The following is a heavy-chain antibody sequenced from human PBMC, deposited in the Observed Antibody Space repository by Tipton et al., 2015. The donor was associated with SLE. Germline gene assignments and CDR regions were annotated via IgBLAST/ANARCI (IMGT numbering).Heavy chain of an antibody. Sequence: SLRLSCAASGFTFSSYAMHWVRQAPGKGLEWVAVISYDGSNKCYADSVKGRFTISRDNSKNTLYLQMNSLRAEDTAVYYCAREEPLLDAFDIWGQGTMVTVSS. V-gene: IGHV3-30*04. D-gene: IGHD1-26*01. CDR2: ISYDGSNK. CDR3: AREEPLLDAFDI. J-gene: IGHJ3*02. CDR1: GFTFSSYA.